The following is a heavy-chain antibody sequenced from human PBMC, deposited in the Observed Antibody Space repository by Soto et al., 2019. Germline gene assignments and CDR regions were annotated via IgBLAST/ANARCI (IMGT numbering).Heavy chain of an antibody. J-gene: IGHJ4*02. CDR2: ISGSGGST. CDR1: GFTFSSYA. CDR3: AKLVDYDFWSGYFHYFDY. V-gene: IGHV3-23*01. D-gene: IGHD3-3*01. Sequence: EVQLLESGGGLVQPGGSLRLSCAASGFTFSSYAMSWVRQAPGKGLEWVSAISGSGGSTYYADSVKGRFTISRDNSKNTLYVQMNSLRAEDTAVYYCAKLVDYDFWSGYFHYFDYWGQGTLVTVSS.